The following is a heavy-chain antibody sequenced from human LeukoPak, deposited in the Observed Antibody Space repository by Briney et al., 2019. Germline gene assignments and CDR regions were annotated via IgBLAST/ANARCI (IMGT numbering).Heavy chain of an antibody. CDR2: INHSGST. J-gene: IGHJ4*02. CDR3: ASTEWELRVY. V-gene: IGHV4-39*07. CDR1: GGSISSGSYY. D-gene: IGHD1-26*01. Sequence: SETLSLTCTVSGGSISSGSYYWSWIRQPPGKGLEWIGEINHSGSTNYNPSLKSRVTISVDTSKNQFSLRLSSVTAADTAVYYCASTEWELRVYWGQGTLVTVSS.